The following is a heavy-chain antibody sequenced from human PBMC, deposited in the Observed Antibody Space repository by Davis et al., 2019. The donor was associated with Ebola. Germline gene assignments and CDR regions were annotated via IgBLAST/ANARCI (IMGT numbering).Heavy chain of an antibody. Sequence: ASVKVSCKASGYSFTTNGFSWVRQAPGQGPEWMGCFSAYNSRTDYAQKFQGRVTITTDTSTNPAYMELSSLISDDTAVYYCATSATFVAGGRGDYWGQGTLVTVSS. J-gene: IGHJ4*02. CDR3: ATSATFVAGGRGDY. CDR2: FSAYNSRT. CDR1: GYSFTTNG. D-gene: IGHD3-16*01. V-gene: IGHV1-18*04.